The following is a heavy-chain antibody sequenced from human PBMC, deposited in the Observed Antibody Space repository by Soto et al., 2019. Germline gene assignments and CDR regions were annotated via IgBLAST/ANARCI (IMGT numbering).Heavy chain of an antibody. V-gene: IGHV4-39*07. Sequence: SETLSLTCTVSGGSISSSSYYWGWIRQPPGKGLEWIGSIYYSGSTYYNTSLKSRVTISVDRSKNQFSLKLSSVTAADTAVYYFARAPLVVVAATYYYYGMDVWGQGTTVTVSS. J-gene: IGHJ6*02. CDR3: ARAPLVVVAATYYYYGMDV. D-gene: IGHD2-15*01. CDR1: GGSISSSSYY. CDR2: IYYSGST.